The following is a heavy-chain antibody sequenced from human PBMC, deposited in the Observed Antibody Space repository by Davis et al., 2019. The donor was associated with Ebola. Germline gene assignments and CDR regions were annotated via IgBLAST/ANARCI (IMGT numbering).Heavy chain of an antibody. CDR1: GGSISSYY. J-gene: IGHJ3*02. D-gene: IGHD3-16*02. V-gene: IGHV4-59*12. CDR2: IYYSGST. Sequence: MPGGSLRLSCTVSGGSISSYYWSWIRQPPRKGLEWIVYIYYSGSTNYNPSLKSRVTISVDTSKNQFSLKLSSVTAADTAVYYCARDLGGVIVKGDAFDIWGQGTMVTVSS. CDR3: ARDLGGVIVKGDAFDI.